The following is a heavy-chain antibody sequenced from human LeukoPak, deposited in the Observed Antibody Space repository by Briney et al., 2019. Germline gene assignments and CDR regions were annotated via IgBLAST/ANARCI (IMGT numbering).Heavy chain of an antibody. J-gene: IGHJ4*02. D-gene: IGHD1-7*01. CDR3: ARARAISGTTSFDY. Sequence: GGSLRLSCAASGFTFSSYWMHWVRQAPGKGLEWISYISGGSGYTNYADSVKGRFTISRDNAKNSLYLHMNSLRAEDTAVYYCARARAISGTTSFDYWGQGTLVTVSS. V-gene: IGHV3-21*05. CDR2: ISGGSGYT. CDR1: GFTFSSYW.